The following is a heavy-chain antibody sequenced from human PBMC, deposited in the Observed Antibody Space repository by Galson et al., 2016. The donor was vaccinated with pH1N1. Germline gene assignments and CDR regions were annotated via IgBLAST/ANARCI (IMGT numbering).Heavy chain of an antibody. CDR2: INHAETA. Sequence: TLSLTCAVSGASFNRYFWSWLRQSPVKGLEWIGEINHAETANYNPSLKSRVRISVDASKKQPTLTLDSVTAADTAIYYCARGSILFRFGSETSYQAIHYFEFWGHGTPVAVSS. D-gene: IGHD3-16*01. CDR1: GASFNRYF. CDR3: ARGSILFRFGSETSYQAIHYFEF. J-gene: IGHJ4*01. V-gene: IGHV4-34*01.